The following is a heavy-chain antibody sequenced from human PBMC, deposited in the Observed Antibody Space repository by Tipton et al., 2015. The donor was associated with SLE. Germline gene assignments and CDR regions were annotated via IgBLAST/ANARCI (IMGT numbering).Heavy chain of an antibody. CDR2: IYYSGST. CDR1: GGSISSSNYY. D-gene: IGHD3-3*01. Sequence: LRLSCTVSGGSISSSNYYWGWIRQPPGKGLEWIGTIYYSGSTNYNPSLKSRVTISVDTSKNQFSLKLSSVTAADTAVYYCARRTYYDFWSGYDYWGQGTLVTVSS. V-gene: IGHV4-39*07. J-gene: IGHJ4*02. CDR3: ARRTYYDFWSGYDY.